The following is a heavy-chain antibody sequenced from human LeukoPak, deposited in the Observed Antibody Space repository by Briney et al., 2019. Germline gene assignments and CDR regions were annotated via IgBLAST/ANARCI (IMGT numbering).Heavy chain of an antibody. Sequence: GGSLRLSCAASGFTVSSNYMSWVRQAPGKGLEWVSAISGSGGSTFYADSVKGRFTISRDNSKNTLYLQMNNIRAEDTATYYCAKGVFGSRSTSFADSWGQGALVTVSS. V-gene: IGHV3-23*01. CDR3: AKGVFGSRSTSFADS. D-gene: IGHD3-10*01. CDR1: GFTVSSNY. J-gene: IGHJ4*02. CDR2: ISGSGGST.